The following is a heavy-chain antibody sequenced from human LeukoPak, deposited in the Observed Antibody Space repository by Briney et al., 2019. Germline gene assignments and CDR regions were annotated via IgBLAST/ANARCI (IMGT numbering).Heavy chain of an antibody. CDR1: GYTFTGYY. Sequence: ASVKVSCKASGYTFTGYYMHWVRQAPGQGLEWMGWINPNSGGTNYAQKFQGRVTMTRDTSISTAYMELSRLRSDDTAVYYCARDHYDILTGYSDAFDIWGRGTMVTVSS. CDR2: INPNSGGT. CDR3: ARDHYDILTGYSDAFDI. V-gene: IGHV1-2*02. D-gene: IGHD3-9*01. J-gene: IGHJ3*02.